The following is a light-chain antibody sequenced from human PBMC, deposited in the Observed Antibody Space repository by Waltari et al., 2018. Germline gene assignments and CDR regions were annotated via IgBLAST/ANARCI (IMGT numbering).Light chain of an antibody. CDR2: GAF. CDR1: QIVTTDY. J-gene: IGKJ1*01. Sequence: VFTHSPGNLSLSPGERATLSCSASQIVTTDYLALYQQKPGQAPRLLIYGAFNMAAGTPDRFSGSGSGTDFTLTISRVEPDDSAVYYCQQYASSPRTFGQGTKVHIK. V-gene: IGKV3-20*01. CDR3: QQYASSPRT.